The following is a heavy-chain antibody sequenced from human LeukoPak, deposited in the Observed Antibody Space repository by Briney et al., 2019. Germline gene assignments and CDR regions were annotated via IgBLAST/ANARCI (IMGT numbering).Heavy chain of an antibody. CDR3: ARDKIVGPTTLDH. CDR2: IKQDGSEK. V-gene: IGHV3-7*01. Sequence: GGSLRLSCAASGFTFSSYWMSWVRQAPGKGLEWVANIKQDGSEKYYVDSVKGRFTISRDNAKNSLYLQMNSLRADDTAVYYCARDKIVGPTTLDHWGQGTLVTVSS. J-gene: IGHJ4*02. D-gene: IGHD1-26*01. CDR1: GFTFSSYW.